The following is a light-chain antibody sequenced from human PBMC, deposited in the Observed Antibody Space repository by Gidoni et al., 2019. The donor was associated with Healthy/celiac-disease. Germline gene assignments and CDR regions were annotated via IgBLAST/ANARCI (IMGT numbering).Light chain of an antibody. CDR3: QQLNSYPGIT. J-gene: IGKJ5*01. V-gene: IGKV1-9*01. Sequence: DIQLTQSPSFLSASVGDRVTITCRARQGISSYLAWNQQKPGKTPKLLIYAASTLQSGVPSRFSGSGSGTEFTLTISSLQPEDVATYYCQQLNSYPGITFXXXTQLEIK. CDR1: QGISSY. CDR2: AAS.